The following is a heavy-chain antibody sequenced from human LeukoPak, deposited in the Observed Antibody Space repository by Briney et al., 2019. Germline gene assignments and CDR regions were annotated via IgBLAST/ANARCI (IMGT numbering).Heavy chain of an antibody. Sequence: PSETLSLTCTVSGGSISSYYWSWIRQPPGKGLEWIGYIYYSGSTNYNPSLKSRVTISVDTSKNQFSLKLSSVTAADTAVYYCARQPALRVDYYYGMDVWGQGTTVTVSS. J-gene: IGHJ6*02. CDR1: GGSISSYY. CDR2: IYYSGST. D-gene: IGHD2-15*01. V-gene: IGHV4-59*01. CDR3: ARQPALRVDYYYGMDV.